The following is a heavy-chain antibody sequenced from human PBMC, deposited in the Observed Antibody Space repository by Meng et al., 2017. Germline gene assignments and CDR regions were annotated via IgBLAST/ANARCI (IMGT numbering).Heavy chain of an antibody. CDR1: GGSISSNGYY. Sequence: QLQLQESGPGLVKPSETLSLTCTVPGGSISSNGYYWDWVRQPPGKGLEWIGAIYHSGSTSYNPSLQSRVTMFVDTSKNQFSLMLTSVTATDTAVYYCAGRRGGSGRDCWGQGTLVTVSS. D-gene: IGHD3-10*01. CDR2: IYHSGST. V-gene: IGHV4-39*01. CDR3: AGRRGGSGRDC. J-gene: IGHJ4*02.